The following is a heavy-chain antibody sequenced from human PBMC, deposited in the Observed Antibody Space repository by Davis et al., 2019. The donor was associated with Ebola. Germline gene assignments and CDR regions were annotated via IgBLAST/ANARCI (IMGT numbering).Heavy chain of an antibody. V-gene: IGHV3-23*01. CDR3: AKDLGTSGIVDY. D-gene: IGHD1-1*01. J-gene: IGHJ4*02. CDR1: GSSFTRYA. CDR2: ISASAGST. Sequence: PGGSLRLSCAASGSSFTRYAMTWVRQAPGKGLQWVAVISASAGSTFYADSVKGRFTISRDNTKNTLYLQMSSLRVEDTAIYYCAKDLGTSGIVDYWGQGTLVTVS.